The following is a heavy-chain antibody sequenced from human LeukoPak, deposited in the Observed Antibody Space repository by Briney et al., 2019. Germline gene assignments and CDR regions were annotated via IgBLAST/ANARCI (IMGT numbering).Heavy chain of an antibody. V-gene: IGHV3-30*02. CDR1: GFTFSRYG. CDR2: IRYDGSNK. J-gene: IGHJ6*03. CDR3: AKDLSQLLWFGGMDV. D-gene: IGHD3-10*01. Sequence: PGGSLRLSCAASGFTFSRYGMHWVRQAPGKGLEWVAFIRYDGSNKYYADSVKGRFTVSRDNSKNTLYLRMNSLRAEDTAVYYCAKDLSQLLWFGGMDVWGKGTTVTVSS.